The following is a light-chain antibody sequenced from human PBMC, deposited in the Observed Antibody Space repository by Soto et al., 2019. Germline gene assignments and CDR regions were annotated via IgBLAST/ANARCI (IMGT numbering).Light chain of an antibody. J-gene: IGKJ1*01. V-gene: IGKV3-11*01. Sequence: EIVLTQSPATLSLSPGERATLSCRASQSVRGSLAWYQQKPGQAPRLLIYAASNRATGVRARFSGSGSGADFTLTISSLEPEDFAVYYCQQRNSWPPWTFGQGTRVEI. CDR1: QSVRGS. CDR2: AAS. CDR3: QQRNSWPPWT.